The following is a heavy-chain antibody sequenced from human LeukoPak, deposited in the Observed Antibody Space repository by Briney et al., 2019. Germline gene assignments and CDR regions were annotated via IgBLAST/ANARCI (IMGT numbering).Heavy chain of an antibody. D-gene: IGHD2-2*01. Sequence: PSETLSLTCTVSGGSISSYYWSWVRQPPGKGLEWIGYIYYSGSTNYNPPLKSRVTISVDTSKNQFSLKLSSVTAADTAVYYCARRARYCSSTSRTWGCGYYYYGMDVWGQGTTVTVSS. J-gene: IGHJ6*02. CDR2: IYYSGST. CDR1: GGSISSYY. CDR3: ARRARYCSSTSRTWGCGYYYYGMDV. V-gene: IGHV4-59*01.